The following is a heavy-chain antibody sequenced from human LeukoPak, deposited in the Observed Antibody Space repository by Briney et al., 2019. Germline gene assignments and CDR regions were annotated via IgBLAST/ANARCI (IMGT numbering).Heavy chain of an antibody. J-gene: IGHJ4*02. V-gene: IGHV1-18*01. CDR2: ISAQHGQT. CDR1: GYTFTSHA. CDR3: AGSLGYCTSNVCYLKY. D-gene: IGHD2-8*01. Sequence: ASVKVSCKASGYTFTSHAMTWVRQVAGQGLEWMGWISAQHGQTEYAPNSQDRVTMTTDTYTNTAYMELRSLRSDDTAVYYCAGSLGYCTSNVCYLKYWGQGTLVTVSS.